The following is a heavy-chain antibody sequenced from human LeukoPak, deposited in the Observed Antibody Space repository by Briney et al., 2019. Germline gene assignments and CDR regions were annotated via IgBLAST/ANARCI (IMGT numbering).Heavy chain of an antibody. V-gene: IGHV3-20*04. J-gene: IGHJ4*02. D-gene: IGHD3-10*01. CDR2: IKWNGGST. CDR3: ARDRVLLWFGELRTSYYFDY. Sequence: GGSLRLSCAASGFTFDDYGMSWVRQAPGKGLEWVSGIKWNGGSTGYADSVKGRFTISRDNAKNSLYLQMNSLRAEDTAVYYCARDRVLLWFGELRTSYYFDYWGQGTLVTVSS. CDR1: GFTFDDYG.